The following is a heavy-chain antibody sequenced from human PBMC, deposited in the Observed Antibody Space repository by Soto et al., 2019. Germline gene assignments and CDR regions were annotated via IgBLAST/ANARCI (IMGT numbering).Heavy chain of an antibody. CDR3: ATDRVVTPAFDY. V-gene: IGHV3-30*03. D-gene: IGHD2-15*01. J-gene: IGHJ4*02. Sequence: QVQLVESGGGVVQPGRSLRLSCAASGFTFSSYGMHWVRQAPGKGLEWVAVISYDGSNKYYADSVKGRFTISRDNSKNTLYLQMNSLRAEDTAVYYCATDRVVTPAFDYWGQGTLVTVSS. CDR2: ISYDGSNK. CDR1: GFTFSSYG.